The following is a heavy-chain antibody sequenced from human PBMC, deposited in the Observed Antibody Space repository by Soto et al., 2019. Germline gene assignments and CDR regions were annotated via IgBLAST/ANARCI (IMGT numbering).Heavy chain of an antibody. CDR3: ARDGWDYYDSSGYGPFDY. CDR1: GFSFSTYN. J-gene: IGHJ4*02. V-gene: IGHV3-21*01. Sequence: GGSLRLSCAASGFSFSTYNMNWVRQAPGKGLEWVSSIDASSTHIYYADSVKGRFTISRDNGKSSLYLQMNSLRAEDTAVYYCARDGWDYYDSSGYGPFDYWGQGTLVTVSS. CDR2: IDASSTHI. D-gene: IGHD3-22*01.